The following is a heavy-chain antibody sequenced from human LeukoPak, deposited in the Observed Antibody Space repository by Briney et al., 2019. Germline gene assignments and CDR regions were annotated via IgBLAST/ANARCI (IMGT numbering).Heavy chain of an antibody. V-gene: IGHV3-7*01. CDR3: ARGGVKAALDY. D-gene: IGHD6-6*01. CDR1: GFTFSRYW. J-gene: IGHJ4*02. CDR2: IKQDGSET. Sequence: PGGSLRLSCAASGFTFSRYWMSWVRQAPRKGLEWVANIKQDGSETYYMDSVKGRFTISRDNAKNSLYLQMNSLRAEDTALYYCARGGVKAALDYWGQGTLVTVSS.